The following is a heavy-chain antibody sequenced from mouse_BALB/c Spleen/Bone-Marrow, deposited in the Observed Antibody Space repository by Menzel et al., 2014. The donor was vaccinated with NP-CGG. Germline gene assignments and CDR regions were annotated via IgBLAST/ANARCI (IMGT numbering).Heavy chain of an antibody. D-gene: IGHD2-1*01. CDR3: ARDYGNLYYFDY. Sequence: LVKTGASVKISCKASGYSFTGYYMHWVKQSHGKSLEWIGYISCYNGATSYNQKFKGKATFTVDTSSNTAYMHLNSLTSEDSAVYYCARDYGNLYYFDYWGQGATLTVSS. V-gene: IGHV1S34*01. CDR2: ISCYNGAT. CDR1: GYSFTGYY. J-gene: IGHJ2*01.